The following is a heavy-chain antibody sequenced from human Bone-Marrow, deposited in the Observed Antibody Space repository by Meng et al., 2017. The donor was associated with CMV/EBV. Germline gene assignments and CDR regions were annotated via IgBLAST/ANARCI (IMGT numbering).Heavy chain of an antibody. D-gene: IGHD3-10*01. CDR3: ARLNYYGSGSYSSPHYYYGMDV. CDR2: IIPIFGTA. J-gene: IGHJ6*02. V-gene: IGHV1-69*05. Sequence: SVKVSCKASGYTFTSYYMHWVRQAPGQGLEWMGGIIPIFGTANYAQKFQGRVTITTDEPTSTAYMELSSLRSEDTAVYYCARLNYYGSGSYSSPHYYYGMDVWGQGTTVTVSS. CDR1: GYTFTSYY.